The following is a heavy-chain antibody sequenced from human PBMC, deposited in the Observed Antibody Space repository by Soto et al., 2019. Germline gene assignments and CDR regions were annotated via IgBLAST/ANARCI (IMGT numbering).Heavy chain of an antibody. CDR2: IIPIFGTA. V-gene: IGHV1-69*12. CDR1: GGTFSSYA. Sequence: QVQLVQSGAEVKKPGSSVKVSCKASGGTFSSYAISWVRQAPGQGLEWMGGIIPIFGTANYAQKFQGRVTITANESTRAAYMRLNSLRSEETAVYYCARDDVDTAMPYGMDVWGQGTTVTVSS. D-gene: IGHD5-18*01. J-gene: IGHJ6*02. CDR3: ARDDVDTAMPYGMDV.